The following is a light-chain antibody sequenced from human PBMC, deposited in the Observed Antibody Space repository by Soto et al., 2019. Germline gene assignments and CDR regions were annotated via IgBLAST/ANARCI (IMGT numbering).Light chain of an antibody. CDR3: GTWDIRLNINWV. J-gene: IGLJ3*02. CDR1: SSNIGNNY. Sequence: QSVLTHPPSVSAAPGQKVTSSCSGSSSNIGNNYVSWYQHLPGTAPRLLIFENNKRPSGIPDRFSGSKSGTSATLAITGLQTGDEADYYCGTWDIRLNINWVFGGGTKLTVL. CDR2: ENN. V-gene: IGLV1-51*02.